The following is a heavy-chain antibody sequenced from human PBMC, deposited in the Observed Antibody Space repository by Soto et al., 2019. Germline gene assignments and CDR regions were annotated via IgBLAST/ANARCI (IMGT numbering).Heavy chain of an antibody. CDR3: AKDLCIAVASSR. V-gene: IGHV3-48*02. Sequence: EVQLVESGGGLVQPGGSLRLSCVASGFTFPAYTMNWVRQAPGKGLEWLSYIDSSSSTIYYADSVKGRFTISRDNSKNSLFLRMNSLRDEETAVYYCAKDLCIAVASSRWGEGTLVTVSS. CDR2: IDSSSSTI. J-gene: IGHJ4*02. CDR1: GFTFPAYT. D-gene: IGHD6-19*01.